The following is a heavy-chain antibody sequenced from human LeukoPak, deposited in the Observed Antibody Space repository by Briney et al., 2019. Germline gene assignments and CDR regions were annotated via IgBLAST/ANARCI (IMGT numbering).Heavy chain of an antibody. Sequence: GGSLRLSCAASGFTFSSYGMHWVRQAPGKGLEWVAVIWYDGSNKYYADSVKGRFTISRDNSKNTLYLQMNSLRAEDTAVYYCAREETYYYDSSGYSIYWGQGTLVTVSS. D-gene: IGHD3-22*01. V-gene: IGHV3-33*01. CDR2: IWYDGSNK. CDR1: GFTFSSYG. J-gene: IGHJ4*02. CDR3: AREETYYYDSSGYSIY.